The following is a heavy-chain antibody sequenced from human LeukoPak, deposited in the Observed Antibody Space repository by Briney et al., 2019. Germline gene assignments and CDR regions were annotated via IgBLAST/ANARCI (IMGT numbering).Heavy chain of an antibody. CDR2: INPSGGST. CDR3: ARDRGILWFGELSGGNWFDP. Sequence: ASVKVSCKASGYTFTSYYMHWVRQAPGQGLEWMGIINPSGGSTSYAQKFQGRVTMTRDMSTSTVYMELSSLRSEDTAVYYCARDRGILWFGELSGGNWFDPWGQGTLVTVSS. V-gene: IGHV1-46*01. D-gene: IGHD3-10*01. J-gene: IGHJ5*02. CDR1: GYTFTSYY.